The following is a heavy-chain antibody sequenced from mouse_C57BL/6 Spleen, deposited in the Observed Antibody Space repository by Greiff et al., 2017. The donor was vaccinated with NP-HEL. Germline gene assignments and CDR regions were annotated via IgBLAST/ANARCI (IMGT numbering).Heavy chain of an antibody. CDR2: IYPSDSET. CDR1: GYTFTSYW. CDR3: ARSWDYDYESFAY. V-gene: IGHV1-61*01. Sequence: VQLQQPGAELVRPGSSVKLSCKASGYTFTSYWMDWVKQRPGQGLEWIGNIYPSDSETHYNQKFKDKATLTVDKSSSTAYMQLSSLTSEDSAVYYCARSWDYDYESFAYWGQGTLVTVSA. D-gene: IGHD2-4*01. J-gene: IGHJ3*01.